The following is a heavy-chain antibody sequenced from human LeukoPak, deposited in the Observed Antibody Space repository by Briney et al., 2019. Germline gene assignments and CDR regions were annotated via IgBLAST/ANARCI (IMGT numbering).Heavy chain of an antibody. V-gene: IGHV3-7*01. CDR3: AKDGLGGFGDYMDV. D-gene: IGHD3-10*01. Sequence: PAGTLRLSCAASGFTFSSYWMTWVRQAPGKGLEWVGNIKPDGSQIYYVDSVKGRFTISRDNATNSLYLQMNSLRAEDTAVYYCAKDGLGGFGDYMDVWGKGTTVTISS. J-gene: IGHJ6*03. CDR1: GFTFSSYW. CDR2: IKPDGSQI.